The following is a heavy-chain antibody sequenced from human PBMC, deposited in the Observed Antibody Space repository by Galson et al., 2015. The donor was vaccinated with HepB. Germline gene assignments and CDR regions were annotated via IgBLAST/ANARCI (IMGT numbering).Heavy chain of an antibody. CDR1: GFTFSCYA. CDR3: AKVFPEKTDGWYRQALYYFDS. V-gene: IGHV3-23*01. J-gene: IGHJ4*01. CDR2: ITLSGDNT. Sequence: SLRLSCAASGFTFSCYAMSWVRQAPGKGLEWVSAITLSGDNTYSADSMKGRFTISRDNSKNTLFLQMNSLRADDTAIYFCAKVFPEKTDGWYRQALYYFDSWGHGTRVTVSS. D-gene: IGHD6-19*01.